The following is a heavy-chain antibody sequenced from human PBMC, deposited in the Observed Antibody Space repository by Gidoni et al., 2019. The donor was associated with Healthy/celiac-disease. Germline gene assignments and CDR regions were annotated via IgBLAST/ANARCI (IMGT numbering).Heavy chain of an antibody. Sequence: EVQLVESGGGLVQPGGSLKLSCAASGFTFSGSALHWFRQASGKGLEWGGRIRSKANSYATAYAASVKGRFTIYRDDSKNTAYLQMNSRKTEDTAVYYCTRQGGGDDAVAAYYYYYYGMDVWGQGTTVTVSS. V-gene: IGHV3-73*01. CDR1: GFTFSGSA. J-gene: IGHJ6*02. CDR2: IRSKANSYAT. CDR3: TRQGGGDDAVAAYYYYYYGMDV. D-gene: IGHD6-19*01.